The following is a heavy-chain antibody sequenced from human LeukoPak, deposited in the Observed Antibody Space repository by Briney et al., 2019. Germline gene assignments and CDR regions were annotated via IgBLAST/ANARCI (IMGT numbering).Heavy chain of an antibody. CDR2: IIPIFGTA. D-gene: IGHD5-18*01. Sequence: GASLKVSCKASGGTFSSYAISWVRQAPGQGLEWMGGIIPIFGTANYAQKFQGRVTITADESTSTAYMELSSLRSEDTAVYYCARAGTAMAPHGVSVYWGQGTLVTVSS. CDR1: GGTFSSYA. CDR3: ARAGTAMAPHGVSVY. V-gene: IGHV1-69*13. J-gene: IGHJ4*02.